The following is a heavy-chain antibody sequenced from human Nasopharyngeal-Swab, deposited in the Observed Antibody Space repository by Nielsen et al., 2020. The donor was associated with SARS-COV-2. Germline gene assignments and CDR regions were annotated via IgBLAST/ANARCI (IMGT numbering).Heavy chain of an antibody. CDR3: ASDSGYSSPDAFDI. CDR1: GGSISSYY. V-gene: IGHV4-59*01. CDR2: IYYSGST. Sequence: GSLRLSCTVSGGSISSYYWSWIRQPPGKRLEWIGYIYYSGSTNYNPSLKSRVTISVDTSKNQFSLKLSSVTAADTAVYYCASDSGYSSPDAFDIWGQGTMVTVSS. D-gene: IGHD6-13*01. J-gene: IGHJ3*02.